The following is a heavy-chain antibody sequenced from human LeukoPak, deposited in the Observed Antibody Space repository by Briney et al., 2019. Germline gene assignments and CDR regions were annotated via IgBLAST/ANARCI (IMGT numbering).Heavy chain of an antibody. D-gene: IGHD2-21*01. V-gene: IGHV4-59*12. J-gene: IGHJ2*01. CDR3: ARDLFGLSPIDL. Sequence: SETLSLTCAVYGGSFSGYYWSWIRQPPGKGLEWIGYIYYSGSTYYNPSLKSRVTISVDTSKNQFSLKLSSVTAADTAVYYCARDLFGLSPIDLWGRGTLVTVSS. CDR1: GGSFSGYY. CDR2: IYYSGST.